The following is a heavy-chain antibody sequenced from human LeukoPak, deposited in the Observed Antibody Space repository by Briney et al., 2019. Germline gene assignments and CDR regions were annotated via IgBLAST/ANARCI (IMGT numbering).Heavy chain of an antibody. D-gene: IGHD1-26*01. J-gene: IGHJ4*02. V-gene: IGHV3-7*04. CDR2: IKQDGSEE. CDR3: ARCNLVGAHFDY. Sequence: PGGSLRLSCAASGFXFSSYWMSWVRQAPGKGLEWVANIKQDGSEEYYVDSVKGRFTISRDNAKNSLYLQMNSLRAEDTAVYYCARCNLVGAHFDYWGQGTLVTVSS. CDR1: GFXFSSYW.